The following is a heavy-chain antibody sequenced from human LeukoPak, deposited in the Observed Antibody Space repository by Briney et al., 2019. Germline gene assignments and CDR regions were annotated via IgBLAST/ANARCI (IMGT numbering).Heavy chain of an antibody. V-gene: IGHV3-20*04. CDR1: GLTFDDYG. CDR2: INWNGGST. CDR3: ARDQCSGWSYAFDI. D-gene: IGHD6-19*01. Sequence: PGGSLTLSCAPSGLTFDDYGMSCVPQAPGRRGECGSGINWNGGSTGYADSVKGRFTISRDNAKNSLYLQMNSLRAEDTALYYCARDQCSGWSYAFDIWGQGTMVTVSS. J-gene: IGHJ3*02.